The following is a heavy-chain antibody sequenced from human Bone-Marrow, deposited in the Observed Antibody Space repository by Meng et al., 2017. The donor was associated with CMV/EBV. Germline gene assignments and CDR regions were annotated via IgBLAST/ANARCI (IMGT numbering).Heavy chain of an antibody. V-gene: IGHV3-23*03. CDR3: ATGPYSGSYFDY. CDR2: IYSGGSST. D-gene: IGHD1-26*01. J-gene: IGHJ4*02. CDR1: GFTFSSYA. Sequence: GESLKISCAASGFTFSSYAMSWVRQAPGKGLEWVSVIYSGGSSTYYADSVKGRFTISRDNSKNTLYLQINSLRAEDTAVYYCATGPYSGSYFDYWGQGTLVPVSS.